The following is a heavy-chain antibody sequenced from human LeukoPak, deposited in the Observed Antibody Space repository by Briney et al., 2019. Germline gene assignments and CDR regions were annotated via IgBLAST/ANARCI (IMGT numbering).Heavy chain of an antibody. CDR2: IYYSGST. CDR3: ARHVSSSWYWVIDY. V-gene: IGHV4-59*08. CDR1: SGSISGYY. D-gene: IGHD6-13*01. J-gene: IGHJ4*02. Sequence: PSETLSLTCTVSSGSISGYYWSWIRQPPGKGLEWIGYIYYSGSTNYNPSLKSRVTISVDTSKNQFSLKLSSVTAADTAVYYCARHVSSSWYWVIDYWGQGTLVTVSS.